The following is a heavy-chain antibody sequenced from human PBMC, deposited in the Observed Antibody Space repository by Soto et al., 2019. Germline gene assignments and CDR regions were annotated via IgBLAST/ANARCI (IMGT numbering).Heavy chain of an antibody. J-gene: IGHJ5*01. V-gene: IGHV3-23*01. CDR3: AREQCSPLDSSCADGAADWVDS. CDR2: ISGSGATT. Sequence: GGSLRLSCAASGFSFSTYAMSWVRQAPGKGLEWVSAISGSGATTFYADSVKGRFTISSNNSRDRLYLQMNSLRAEDTAVYFCAREQCSPLDSSCADGAADWVDSWGRGTLVTVSS. CDR1: GFSFSTYA. D-gene: IGHD1-26*01.